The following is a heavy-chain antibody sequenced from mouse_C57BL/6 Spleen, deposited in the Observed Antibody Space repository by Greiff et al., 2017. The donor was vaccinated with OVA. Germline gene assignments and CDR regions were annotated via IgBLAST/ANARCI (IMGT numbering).Heavy chain of an antibody. Sequence: QVQLQQPGAELVKPGASVKLSCKASGYTFTSYWMHWVKQRPGQGLEWIGMIHPNSGSTNYNEKFKSKATLTVDTSSSTAYMQLSSLTSEDAAVYYCAREEAYDYDGAWFADWGQGTLVTVSA. J-gene: IGHJ3*01. CDR1: GYTFTSYW. D-gene: IGHD2-4*01. CDR3: AREEAYDYDGAWFAD. CDR2: IHPNSGST. V-gene: IGHV1-64*01.